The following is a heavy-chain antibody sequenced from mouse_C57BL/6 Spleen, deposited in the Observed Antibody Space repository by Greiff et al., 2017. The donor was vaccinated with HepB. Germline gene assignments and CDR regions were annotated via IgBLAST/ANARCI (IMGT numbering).Heavy chain of an antibody. CDR3: ARDCLYGGYFDV. D-gene: IGHD1-1*01. Sequence: QVQLQQPGAELVRPGSSVKLSCKASGYTFTSYWMDWVKQRPGQGLEWIGNIYPSDSETHYNQKFKDKATLTVDKSSSTAYMQLSSLTSEDSAVYYCARDCLYGGYFDVWGTGTTVTVSS. CDR1: GYTFTSYW. J-gene: IGHJ1*03. V-gene: IGHV1-61*01. CDR2: IYPSDSET.